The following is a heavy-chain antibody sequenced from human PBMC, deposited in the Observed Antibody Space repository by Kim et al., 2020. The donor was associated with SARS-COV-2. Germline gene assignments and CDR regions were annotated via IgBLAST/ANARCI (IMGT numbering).Heavy chain of an antibody. D-gene: IGHD3-16*01. V-gene: IGHV4-39*07. J-gene: IGHJ6*02. Sequence: SETLSLTCTVSGGSISSSSYYWGWIRQPPGKGLEWIGSIYYSGSTYYNPSLKSRVTISVDTSKNQFSLKLSSVTAADTAVYYCARGNVGGGETFDYYSGMDVWGQGTTVTVSS. CDR2: IYYSGST. CDR3: ARGNVGGGETFDYYSGMDV. CDR1: GGSISSSSYY.